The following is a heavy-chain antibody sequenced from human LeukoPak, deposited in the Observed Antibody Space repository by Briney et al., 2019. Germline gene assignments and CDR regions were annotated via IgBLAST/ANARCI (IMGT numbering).Heavy chain of an antibody. CDR3: AKLADILNGYGLRDY. CDR2: ISGSGGST. J-gene: IGHJ4*02. D-gene: IGHD3-9*01. CDR1: GFTFGDYT. V-gene: IGHV3-23*01. Sequence: GGSLRLSCTASGFTFGDYTMSWVRQAPGKGLEWVSAISGSGGSTYYADSVKGRFTISRDNSKNTLYLQMNSLRAEDTAVYYCAKLADILNGYGLRDYWGQGTLVTVSS.